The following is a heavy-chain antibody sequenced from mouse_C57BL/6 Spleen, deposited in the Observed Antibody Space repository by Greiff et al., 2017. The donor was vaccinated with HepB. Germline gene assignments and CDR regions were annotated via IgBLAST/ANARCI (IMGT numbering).Heavy chain of an antibody. J-gene: IGHJ4*01. CDR3: ARAPSITTVEDYAMDY. CDR2: IDPSDSET. D-gene: IGHD1-1*01. V-gene: IGHV1-52*01. Sequence: QVQLQQPGAELVRPGSSVKLSCKASGYTFTSYWMHWVKQRPIQGLEWIGNIDPSDSETHYNQKFKDKATLTVDKSSSTAYMQLSSLTSEDSAVYYCARAPSITTVEDYAMDYWGQGTSVTVSS. CDR1: GYTFTSYW.